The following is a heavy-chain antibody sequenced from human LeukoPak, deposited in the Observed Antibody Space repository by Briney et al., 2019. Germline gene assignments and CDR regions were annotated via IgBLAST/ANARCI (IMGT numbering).Heavy chain of an antibody. CDR2: IYYSGST. CDR1: GGSISSYY. CDR3: ARPGLPAWGYYYYMDV. J-gene: IGHJ6*03. D-gene: IGHD3-16*01. V-gene: IGHV4-59*01. Sequence: ETSETLSLTCTVSGGSISSYYWSWIRQPPGKGLEWIGYIYYSGSTNYNPSLKSRVTISVDTSKNQFSLKLSSVTAADTAVYYCARPGLPAWGYYYYMDVWGEGTTVTVSS.